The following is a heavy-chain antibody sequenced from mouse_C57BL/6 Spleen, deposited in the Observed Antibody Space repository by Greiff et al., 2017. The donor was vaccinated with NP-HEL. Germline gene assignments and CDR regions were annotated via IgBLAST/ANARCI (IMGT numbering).Heavy chain of an antibody. J-gene: IGHJ1*03. D-gene: IGHD3-3*01. V-gene: IGHV3-6*01. CDR3: AREGDLWYFDV. CDR1: GYSITSGYY. Sequence: EVQRVESGPGLVKPSQSLSLTCSVTGYSITSGYYWNWIRQFPGNKLEWMGYISYDGSNNYNPSLKNRIPITRDTSQNQFFLKLNSVTTEDTATYYCAREGDLWYFDVWGTGTTVTVSS. CDR2: ISYDGSN.